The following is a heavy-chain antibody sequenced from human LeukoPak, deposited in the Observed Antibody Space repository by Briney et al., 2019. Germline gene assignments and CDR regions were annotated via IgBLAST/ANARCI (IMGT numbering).Heavy chain of an antibody. Sequence: QSGGSLRLSCVASGFTFSGYSMNWVRQAPGKGLEWVSYISSSSSPIYYADSVKGRFIISRDNAKNSLYLQMNSLRDEDTAVYYCARGIHTLVRGVIKGCFDYWGQGTLVTVSS. CDR2: ISSSSSPI. CDR3: ARGIHTLVRGVIKGCFDY. V-gene: IGHV3-48*02. D-gene: IGHD3-10*01. CDR1: GFTFSGYS. J-gene: IGHJ4*02.